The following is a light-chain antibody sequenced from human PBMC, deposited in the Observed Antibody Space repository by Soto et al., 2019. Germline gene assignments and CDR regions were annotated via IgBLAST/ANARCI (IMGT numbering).Light chain of an antibody. CDR2: GAS. J-gene: IGKJ4*01. Sequence: DIQMTQSPSSLSASVGDRVTITCRASQNIGSYLYWYQQKPGKAPHLLFHGASILQSGVPPRFSGGGGGTDFTLTISSLQPEGFESFYCQQIYNRPLSFGGGTKVDSK. CDR1: QNIGSY. V-gene: IGKV1-39*01. CDR3: QQIYNRPLS.